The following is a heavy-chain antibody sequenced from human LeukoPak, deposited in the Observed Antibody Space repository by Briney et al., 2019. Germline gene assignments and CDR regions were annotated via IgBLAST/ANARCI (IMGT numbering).Heavy chain of an antibody. J-gene: IGHJ4*02. Sequence: GGSLRLSCAASGFTFSSYSMNWVRQAPGKGLEWVSSISSSSSYIYYADSVKGRFTISRDNSENTVYLQMNSLRAEDTAVYYCAKSEVYYFGTSGGFDYWGQGTLVTVAS. D-gene: IGHD3-22*01. CDR3: AKSEVYYFGTSGGFDY. CDR1: GFTFSSYS. CDR2: ISSSSSYI. V-gene: IGHV3-21*01.